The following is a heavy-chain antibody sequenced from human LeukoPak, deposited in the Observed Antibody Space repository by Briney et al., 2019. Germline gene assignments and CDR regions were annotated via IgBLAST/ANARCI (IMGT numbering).Heavy chain of an antibody. CDR3: ARLPVVRGVIKGYYYYGMDV. CDR1: GDTFTSYW. J-gene: IGHJ6*02. CDR2: IYPGDADT. Sequence: GESRKTSCKGSGDTFTSYWIGGVRHMPGKGRGWMGIIYPGDADTRYTPSFQGQVTISAGKSISTAYMQWSSLKASDTAMYYCARLPVVRGVIKGYYYYGMDVWGQGTTVTVSS. D-gene: IGHD3-10*01. V-gene: IGHV5-51*01.